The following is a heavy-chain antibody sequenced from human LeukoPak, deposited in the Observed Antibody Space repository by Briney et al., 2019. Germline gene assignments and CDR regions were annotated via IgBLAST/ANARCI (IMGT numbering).Heavy chain of an antibody. D-gene: IGHD3-22*01. V-gene: IGHV4-30-4*01. CDR2: MYSSGST. J-gene: IGHJ5*02. CDR1: GVSIRRGDYY. CDR3: ARPYYYDSRIDP. Sequence: PSETLSLTCTVSGVSIRRGDYYWSWIRQPPGKGLEWIGYMYSSGSTYYNPSLKSRATISVDTSKNQFSLKLSSVTAADTAVYYCARPYYYDSRIDPWGQGTLVTVSS.